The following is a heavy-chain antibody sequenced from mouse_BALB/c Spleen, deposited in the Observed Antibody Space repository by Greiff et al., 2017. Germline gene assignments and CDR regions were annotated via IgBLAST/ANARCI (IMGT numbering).Heavy chain of an antibody. CDR3: ARHDFHYYGYATY. CDR2: ISSGGGST. J-gene: IGHJ3*01. Sequence: EVKLMESGGGLVKPGGSLKLSCAASGFAFSSYDMSWVRQTPEKGLEWVAYISSGGGSTYYTDTVKGRFTISRDNAKNTPYLQMSSLKSEDTAMYYCARHDFHYYGYATYWGQGTLVTVSA. CDR1: GFAFSSYD. V-gene: IGHV5-12-1*01. D-gene: IGHD1-2*01.